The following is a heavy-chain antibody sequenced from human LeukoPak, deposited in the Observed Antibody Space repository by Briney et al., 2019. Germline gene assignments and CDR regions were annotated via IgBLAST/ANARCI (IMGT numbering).Heavy chain of an antibody. CDR3: ARDTASYSGSREYFQH. CDR1: GFTFSSYA. V-gene: IGHV3-30-3*01. D-gene: IGHD1-26*01. CDR2: ISYDGSNK. J-gene: IGHJ1*01. Sequence: GGSLRLSCAASGFTFSSYAMHWVRQAPGKGLEWVAVISYDGSNKYYADSVKGRFTISRDNSKNTLYLQMNSLRAEDTAVYYCARDTASYSGSREYFQHWGQGTLVTVSS.